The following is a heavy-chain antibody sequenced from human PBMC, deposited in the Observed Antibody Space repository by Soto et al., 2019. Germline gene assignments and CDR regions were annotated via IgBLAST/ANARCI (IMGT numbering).Heavy chain of an antibody. V-gene: IGHV4-31*03. CDR1: GGSISSGGYY. D-gene: IGHD3-9*01. Sequence: PSETLSLTCTVSGGSISSGGYYWSWIRQHPGKGLEWIGYIYYSGSTYYNPSLKSRVTISVDTSKNQFSLKLSSVTAADTAVYYCARTPPLYDILTGYPLYFDYWGQGTLVTVSS. J-gene: IGHJ4*02. CDR3: ARTPPLYDILTGYPLYFDY. CDR2: IYYSGST.